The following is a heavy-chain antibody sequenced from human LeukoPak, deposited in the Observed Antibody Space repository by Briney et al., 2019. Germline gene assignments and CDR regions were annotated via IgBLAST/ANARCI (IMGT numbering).Heavy chain of an antibody. CDR3: ARDRYFDY. CDR2: IGGSNAYI. J-gene: IGHJ4*02. V-gene: IGHV3-21*01. CDR1: GYTFSSYS. Sequence: GGSLRLSCAASGYTFSSYSMNWVRQAPGKGLEWVSTIGGSNAYIYYADSVKGRFTISRDNAKNSLYLQINSLRAEDTAVYYCARDRYFDYWGQGTLVTVSS.